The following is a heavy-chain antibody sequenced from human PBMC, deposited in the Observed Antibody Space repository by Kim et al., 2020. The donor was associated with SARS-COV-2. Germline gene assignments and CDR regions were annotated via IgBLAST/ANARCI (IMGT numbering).Heavy chain of an antibody. CDR2: IIPIFGTA. CDR1: GGTFSSYA. D-gene: IGHD3-10*01. V-gene: IGHV1-69*13. CDR3: ARGAWGGSGSHPFYFDY. Sequence: SVKVSCKASGGTFSSYAISWVRQAPGQGLEWMGGIIPIFGTANYAQKFQGRVTITADESTSTAYMELSSLRSEDTAVYYCARGAWGGSGSHPFYFDYWGQGTLVTVSS. J-gene: IGHJ4*02.